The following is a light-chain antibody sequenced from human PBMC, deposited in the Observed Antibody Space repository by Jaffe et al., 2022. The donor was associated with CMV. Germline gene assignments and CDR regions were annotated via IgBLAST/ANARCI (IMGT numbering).Light chain of an antibody. J-gene: IGKJ1*01. CDR3: QQSYSFRT. CDR1: QSIDTY. V-gene: IGKV1-39*01. CDR2: AAS. Sequence: DIQLTQSPSSLSASVGDRVTITCRAGQSIDTYLNWYQQKPGKAPKLLIYAASSLQSGVPSRFSGSGSGTDFTLTISSLQPEDFATYYCQQSYSFRTFGQGTKVEIK.